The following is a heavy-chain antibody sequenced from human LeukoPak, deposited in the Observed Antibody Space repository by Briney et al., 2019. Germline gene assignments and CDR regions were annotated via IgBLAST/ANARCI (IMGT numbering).Heavy chain of an antibody. V-gene: IGHV3-21*01. Sequence: GGSLRLSCAASGFTFSSYSMNWVRQAPGKGLEWVSSISSSSSYIYYADSVKGRFTISRDDAKNSLYLQMNSLRAEDTAVYYCARDHTVTTSHFDYWGQGTLVTVSS. D-gene: IGHD4-11*01. CDR1: GFTFSSYS. CDR2: ISSSSSYI. J-gene: IGHJ4*02. CDR3: ARDHTVTTSHFDY.